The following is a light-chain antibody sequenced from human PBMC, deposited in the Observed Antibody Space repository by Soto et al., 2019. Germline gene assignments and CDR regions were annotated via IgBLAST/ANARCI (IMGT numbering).Light chain of an antibody. CDR2: AAS. V-gene: IGKV1D-12*01. Sequence: DLQMTQSPSSVSASVGDRVTITCRASQGISSWLGWYQQKPGKAPKLLIYAASSLQSGVPSRFSGSGSETDFTITISRLQPEYFAAYYCQQANSFPFSFGGGTKVVTK. CDR1: QGISSW. J-gene: IGKJ4*02. CDR3: QQANSFPFS.